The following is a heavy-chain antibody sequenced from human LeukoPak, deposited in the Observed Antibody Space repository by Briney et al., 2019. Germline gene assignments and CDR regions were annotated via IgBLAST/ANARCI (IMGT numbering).Heavy chain of an antibody. CDR2: ISSNSRTV. Sequence: QPGGSLRLSCAVSGFTLSDFGMNWVRQAPGKGLQWVSYISSNSRTVDYADSVKGRFTISRDNAKNTLYLQMNSLRAEDTAVYYCARVWEYSSSSADYWGQGTLVTVSS. J-gene: IGHJ4*02. CDR1: GFTLSDFG. D-gene: IGHD6-6*01. V-gene: IGHV3-48*01. CDR3: ARVWEYSSSSADY.